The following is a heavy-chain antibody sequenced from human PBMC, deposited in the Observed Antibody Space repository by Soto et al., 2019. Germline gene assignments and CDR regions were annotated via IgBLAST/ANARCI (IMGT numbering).Heavy chain of an antibody. D-gene: IGHD2-2*01. CDR1: GFTFSSYG. CDR3: AKDFPEWVLVPAATIDY. V-gene: IGHV3-30*18. Sequence: GGSLRLSXAASGFTFSSYGMHWVRQAPGKGLEWVAVISYDGSNKYYADSVKGRFTISRDNSKNTLYLQMNSLRAEDTAVYYCAKDFPEWVLVPAATIDYWGQGTLVTVSS. J-gene: IGHJ4*02. CDR2: ISYDGSNK.